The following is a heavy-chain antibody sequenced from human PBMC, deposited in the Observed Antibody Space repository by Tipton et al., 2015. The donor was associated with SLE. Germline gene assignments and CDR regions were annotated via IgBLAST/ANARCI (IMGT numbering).Heavy chain of an antibody. Sequence: QLVQSGGGVVQPGRSLRLSCAASGFTFSSYAMHWVRQAPGKGLEWVAVISYDGSNKYYADSVKGRFTISRDNSKNTLYLQMNSLRAEDTAVYYCANGHSYGYEGRDYWGQGTLVTVSS. CDR2: ISYDGSNK. V-gene: IGHV3-30*04. J-gene: IGHJ4*02. CDR1: GFTFSSYA. CDR3: ANGHSYGYEGRDY. D-gene: IGHD5-18*01.